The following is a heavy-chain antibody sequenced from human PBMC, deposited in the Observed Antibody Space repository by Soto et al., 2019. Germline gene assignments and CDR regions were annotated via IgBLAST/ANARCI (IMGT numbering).Heavy chain of an antibody. CDR1: GYSFTSYW. V-gene: IGHV5-51*01. D-gene: IGHD3-22*01. CDR2: IYPGDSDT. J-gene: IGHJ6*02. CDR3: ARSYDSSGYYAAGYYYGMDV. Sequence: PGESLKISCKGSGYSFTSYWIGWVRQMPGKGLEWMGIIYPGDSDTRYSPSFQGQVTISADKSISTAYLQWSSLKASDTAMYYCARSYDSSGYYAAGYYYGMDVWGQGTTVTVSS.